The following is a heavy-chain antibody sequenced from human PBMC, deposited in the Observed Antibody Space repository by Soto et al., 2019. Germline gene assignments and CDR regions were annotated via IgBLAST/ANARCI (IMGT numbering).Heavy chain of an antibody. J-gene: IGHJ4*02. Sequence: QVQLQESGPGLVKPSQTLSLTCTVSGGSISGGDYYWTWIRQHPGKDLEWIGHIYYSGITDYNPSLKSRVTISVDTSKNQFALKLSSVTAADTAVYYCARGDGDYVGDYWGQGTLVTVSS. CDR3: ARGDGDYVGDY. CDR2: IYYSGIT. V-gene: IGHV4-31*03. D-gene: IGHD4-17*01. CDR1: GGSISGGDYY.